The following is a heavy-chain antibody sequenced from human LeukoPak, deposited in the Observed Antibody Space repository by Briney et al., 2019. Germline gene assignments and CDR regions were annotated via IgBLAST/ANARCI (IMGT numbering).Heavy chain of an antibody. CDR3: ARPPGFSTSFWD. V-gene: IGHV4-39*01. Sequence: KASETLSLTCTVSGGSISGSSYYWGWIRQPPGKGLEWIGSIYYSGSTYYKPSLKSRVTTSVDTSKNQFSLKLSSVTAADTAVYYCARPPGFSTSFWDWGQGTLVTVSS. CDR2: IYYSGST. J-gene: IGHJ4*02. D-gene: IGHD2-2*01. CDR1: GGSISGSSYY.